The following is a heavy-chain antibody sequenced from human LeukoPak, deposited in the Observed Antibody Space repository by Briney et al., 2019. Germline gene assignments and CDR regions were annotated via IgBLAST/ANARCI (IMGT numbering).Heavy chain of an antibody. CDR3: AKNNWFDP. J-gene: IGHJ5*02. V-gene: IGHV4-34*01. Sequence: SETLSLTCAVSGGPSSGHYWSWIRQPPGKGLEWIGEINDSGITNYNPSLKSRVTISADTSKNQFSLKLSSVTAADTAVYYCAKNNWFDPWGQGTLVTVSS. CDR1: GGPSSGHY. CDR2: INDSGIT.